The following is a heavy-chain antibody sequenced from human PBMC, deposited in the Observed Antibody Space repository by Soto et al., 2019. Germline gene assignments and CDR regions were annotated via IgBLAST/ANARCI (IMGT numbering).Heavy chain of an antibody. V-gene: IGHV4-34*01. J-gene: IGHJ5*02. CDR1: GGSFSGYY. Sequence: QVQLQQWGAGLLKPSETLSLTCAVYGGSFSGYYWSWIRQPPGKGLEWIGEINHSGSTNYNPSLKSRVTITVDTSQNQISLKLSSVTAADTAVYYCARGSGSSYNWFDPWGQGTLVTVSS. CDR3: ARGSGSSYNWFDP. D-gene: IGHD3-10*01. CDR2: INHSGST.